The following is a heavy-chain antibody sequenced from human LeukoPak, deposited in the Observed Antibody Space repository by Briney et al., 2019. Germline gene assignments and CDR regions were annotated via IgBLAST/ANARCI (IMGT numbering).Heavy chain of an antibody. V-gene: IGHV1-18*01. Sequence: PAASVKVSCKASGYTFTSYGISWVRQAPGQGLEWMGWISAYNGNTNYAQKLQGRVTMTTDTSTSTAYMELRSLRSDDTAVYYCARDPRVIINYGSGSYYSLYYYMDVWGKGTTVTVSS. J-gene: IGHJ6*03. D-gene: IGHD3-10*01. CDR2: ISAYNGNT. CDR1: GYTFTSYG. CDR3: ARDPRVIINYGSGSYYSLYYYMDV.